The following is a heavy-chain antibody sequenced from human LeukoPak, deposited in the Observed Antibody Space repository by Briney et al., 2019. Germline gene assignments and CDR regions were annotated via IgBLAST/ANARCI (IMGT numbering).Heavy chain of an antibody. V-gene: IGHV3-13*01. D-gene: IGHD1-26*01. CDR2: IGTAGDT. Sequence: GGSLRLTCAASGFTFSSYDMHWVRQATGKGLEWVSAIGTAGDTYYPGSVKGRFTISRENAKNSLYLQMNSLRAGDTAVYYCARGRKMYSGSYYFDYWGQGTLVTVSS. CDR1: GFTFSSYD. CDR3: ARGRKMYSGSYYFDY. J-gene: IGHJ4*02.